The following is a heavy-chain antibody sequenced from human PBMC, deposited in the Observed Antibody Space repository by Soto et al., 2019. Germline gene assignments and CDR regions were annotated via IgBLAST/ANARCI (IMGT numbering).Heavy chain of an antibody. J-gene: IGHJ4*02. CDR3: AKEGNIRSSRWYYFDY. V-gene: IGHV3-33*06. CDR1: GFTFRSNG. D-gene: IGHD6-13*01. Sequence: QVQLVESGGGVVQPGRSLRLSCAASGFTFRSNGMHWVRQAPGKGLEWVATIWYDSSNKYYADSVKGRFTISRDNSKDTLYLHSNSLRSEDTGIDYCAKEGNIRSSRWYYFDYWGQGTLVTVSS. CDR2: IWYDSSNK.